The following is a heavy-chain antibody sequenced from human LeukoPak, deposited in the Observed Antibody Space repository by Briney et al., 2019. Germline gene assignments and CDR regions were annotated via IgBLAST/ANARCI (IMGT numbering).Heavy chain of an antibody. Sequence: KSGGSLRLSCAASGFTFSSYGMHWVRQAPGKGLEWVAFIRYDGSNKYYADSVKGRFTISRDNSKNTLYLQMNSLRAEDTAVYYCAKAPSNYYDSSGYYDYYYYMDVWGKGTTVTVSS. CDR3: AKAPSNYYDSSGYYDYYYYMDV. V-gene: IGHV3-30*02. CDR2: IRYDGSNK. CDR1: GFTFSSYG. J-gene: IGHJ6*03. D-gene: IGHD3-22*01.